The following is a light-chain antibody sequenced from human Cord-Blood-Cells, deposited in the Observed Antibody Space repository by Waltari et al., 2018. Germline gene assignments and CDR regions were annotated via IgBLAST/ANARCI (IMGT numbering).Light chain of an antibody. CDR3: SSYAGSNNEV. CDR2: EVS. J-gene: IGLJ3*02. Sequence: QSALTPPPSASGSPGQSVPIPCTGTSRDVGGYNYVSWYQQHPGKAPKLMIYEVSKRPSGVPDRFSGSKSGNTASLTVSGLQAEDEADYYCSSYAGSNNEVFGGGTKLTVL. CDR1: SRDVGGYNY. V-gene: IGLV2-8*01.